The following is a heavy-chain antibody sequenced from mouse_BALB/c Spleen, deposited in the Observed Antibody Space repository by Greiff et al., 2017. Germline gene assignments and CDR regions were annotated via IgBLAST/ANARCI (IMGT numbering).Heavy chain of an antibody. J-gene: IGHJ2*01. D-gene: IGHD1-1*01. V-gene: IGHV2-9*02. CDR2: IWAGGST. CDR3: ARESLLTTVVAKGVYFDY. CDR1: GFSLTSYG. Sequence: QVQLKESGPGLVAPSQSLSITCTVSGFSLTSYGVHWVRQPPGKGLEWLGVIWAGGSTNYNSALMSRLSISKDNSKSQVFLKMNSLQTDDTAMYYCARESLLTTVVAKGVYFDYWGQGTTLTVSA.